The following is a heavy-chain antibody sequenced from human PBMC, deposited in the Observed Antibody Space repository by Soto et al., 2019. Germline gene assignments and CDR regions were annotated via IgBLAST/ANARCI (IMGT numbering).Heavy chain of an antibody. J-gene: IGHJ3*02. V-gene: IGHV1-69*13. Sequence: SVKVSCKASGGTFSSYAISCVRQAPGQGLEWMGGIIPIFGTANYAQKFQGRVTITADESTSTAYMELSSLRSEDTAVYYCARDRNYYYDSSGYYRPDAFDIWGQGTMVTVSS. CDR1: GGTFSSYA. CDR3: ARDRNYYYDSSGYYRPDAFDI. D-gene: IGHD3-22*01. CDR2: IIPIFGTA.